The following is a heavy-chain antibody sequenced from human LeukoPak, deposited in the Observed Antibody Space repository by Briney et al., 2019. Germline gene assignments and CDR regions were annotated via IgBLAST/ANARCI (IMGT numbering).Heavy chain of an antibody. J-gene: IGHJ4*02. D-gene: IGHD3-3*01. V-gene: IGHV3-23*01. CDR1: GFTFSSYA. Sequence: GGSLRLSCAASGFTFSSYAMSWVRQAPGKGLEWVSAISGSGGSTYYADSVKGRFTISRDNAKNTLHLQMNSLRAEDTAVYYCAQSCTVSGLGWLSYRSDYWGQGTLVTVS. CDR3: AQSCTVSGLGWLSYRSDY. CDR2: ISGSGGST.